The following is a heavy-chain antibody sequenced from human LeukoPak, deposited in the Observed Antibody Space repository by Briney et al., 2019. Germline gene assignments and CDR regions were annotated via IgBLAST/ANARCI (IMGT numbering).Heavy chain of an antibody. CDR2: IYYSGST. Sequence: SETLSLTCTVSGGSISSSSYYWGWIRQPPGKGLEWIGSIYYSGSTYYNPSLKSRVTISVDTSKNQFSLKLSSVTAADTAVYYCARGLAAARVFAYWGQGNLVTVSS. D-gene: IGHD6-13*01. J-gene: IGHJ4*02. CDR1: GGSISSSSYY. V-gene: IGHV4-39*01. CDR3: ARGLAAARVFAY.